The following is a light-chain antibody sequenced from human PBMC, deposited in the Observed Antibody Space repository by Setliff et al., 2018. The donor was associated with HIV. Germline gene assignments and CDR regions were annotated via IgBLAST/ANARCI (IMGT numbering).Light chain of an antibody. CDR1: NSDVGGYNY. CDR3: SSYAITNTLP. V-gene: IGLV2-14*01. CDR2: EVR. J-gene: IGLJ1*01. Sequence: QSVLTQPASVSGSPGQSITISCTGTNSDVGGYNYVSWYQQHPCRAPKLIIYEVRNRPSGASHRFSGSKSGNTASLTISGLQAEDEADYYCSSYAITNTLPFGTGTKVTVL.